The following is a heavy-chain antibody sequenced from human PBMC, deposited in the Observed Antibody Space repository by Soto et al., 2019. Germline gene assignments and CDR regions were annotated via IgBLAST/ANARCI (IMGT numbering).Heavy chain of an antibody. V-gene: IGHV3-23*04. CDR3: ATRRLNTITSLSDW. Sequence: EIQLVESGGGLAQPGGSLRLSCVASGFSFSEYGMSWVRQTPQKTLEWVASISGNKMTTFYPDSVKGRFFITRDNSDTTLHLQMNSLRDDDTAIYYCATRRLNTITSLSDWWGQGVQVTVSS. CDR2: ISGNKMTT. CDR1: GFSFSEYG. D-gene: IGHD3-16*02. J-gene: IGHJ1*01.